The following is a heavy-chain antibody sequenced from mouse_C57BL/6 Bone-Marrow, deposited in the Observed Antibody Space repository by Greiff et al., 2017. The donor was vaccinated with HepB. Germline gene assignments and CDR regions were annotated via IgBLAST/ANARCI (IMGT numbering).Heavy chain of an antibody. CDR1: GFNIKNTY. CDR3: ARWSKDYDRYFDY. Sequence: EVKLVESVAELVRPGASVKLSCTASGFNIKNTYMHWVKQRPEQGLEWIGRIDPANGNTKYAPKFQGKATITADTSSNTAYLQLSSLTSEDTAIYYCARWSKDYDRYFDYWGQGTTLTVSS. D-gene: IGHD2-4*01. J-gene: IGHJ2*01. CDR2: IDPANGNT. V-gene: IGHV14-3*01.